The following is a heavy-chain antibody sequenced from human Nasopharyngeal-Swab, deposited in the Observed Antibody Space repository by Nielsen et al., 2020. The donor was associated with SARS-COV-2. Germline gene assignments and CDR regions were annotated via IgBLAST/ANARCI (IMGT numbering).Heavy chain of an antibody. D-gene: IGHD3-9*01. CDR1: GFTFSSYA. J-gene: IGHJ3*02. CDR2: ISGSGGST. V-gene: IGHV3-23*01. CDR3: AKDTALYLAFDI. Sequence: SCAASGFTFSSYAMSWVRQAPGKGLEWVSAISGSGGSTYYADSVKGRFTISRDNSKNTLYLQMNSLRAEDTAVYYCAKDTALYLAFDIWGQGTMVTVSS.